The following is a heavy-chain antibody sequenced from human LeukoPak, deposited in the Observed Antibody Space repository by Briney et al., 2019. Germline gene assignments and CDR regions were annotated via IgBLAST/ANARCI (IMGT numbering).Heavy chain of an antibody. CDR3: ARVGGDDNGDYVNWFDP. J-gene: IGHJ5*02. CDR2: IKSDGSST. CDR1: GFTFSSYS. D-gene: IGHD4-17*01. V-gene: IGHV3-74*01. Sequence: GGSLRLSCAASGFTFSSYSMNWVRQAPGKGLVWVSRIKSDGSSTNYADSVRGRFTISRDNAKNTLYLQMNSLRADDTAVYYCARVGGDDNGDYVNWFDPWGQGTLVTVSS.